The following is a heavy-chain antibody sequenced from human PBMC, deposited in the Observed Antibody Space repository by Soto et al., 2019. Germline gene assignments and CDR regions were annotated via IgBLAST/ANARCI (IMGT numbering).Heavy chain of an antibody. V-gene: IGHV5-10-1*01. J-gene: IGHJ4*02. D-gene: IGHD6-19*01. Sequence: PGESLKISCQASGYSFTTYWISWVRQMPGKGLECMGRIDPTDSYTDYGPSFEGHVTMSVDRSINTAYLQWSSLKASDTAMYYCAAGGQWPPGYWGQGTLVTVSS. CDR1: GYSFTTYW. CDR2: IDPTDSYT. CDR3: AAGGQWPPGY.